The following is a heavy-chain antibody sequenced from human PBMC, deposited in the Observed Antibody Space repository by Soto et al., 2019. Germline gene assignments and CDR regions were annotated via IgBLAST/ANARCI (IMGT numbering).Heavy chain of an antibody. CDR3: AKDSAQWYYFDY. J-gene: IGHJ4*02. CDR1: GFTFDDYA. D-gene: IGHD2-8*01. V-gene: IGHV3-9*01. CDR2: ISWNSGSI. Sequence: EVQLVEAGGGLVQPGRSLRLSCAASGFTFDDYAMPWVRQAPGKVLEWVSGISWNSGSIGYAESVKGRFTISRDNAKNSLYMQMNSLRAEDTALYYCAKDSAQWYYFDYWGQGTLVTVSS.